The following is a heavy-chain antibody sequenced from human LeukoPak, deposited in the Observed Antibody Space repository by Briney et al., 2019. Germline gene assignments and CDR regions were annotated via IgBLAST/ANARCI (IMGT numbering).Heavy chain of an antibody. D-gene: IGHD2-2*02. CDR2: ISGSGGST. Sequence: PGGSLRLSCAASGFTFSSYAMSWVRQAPGKGLEWVSAISGSGGSTYYADSVKGRFTISRDNSKNTLYLQMNILRAEDTAVYYCAKLSCSSTSCYTYFSYGMDVWGQETTVNVSS. CDR1: GFTFSSYA. V-gene: IGHV3-23*01. CDR3: AKLSCSSTSCYTYFSYGMDV. J-gene: IGHJ6*02.